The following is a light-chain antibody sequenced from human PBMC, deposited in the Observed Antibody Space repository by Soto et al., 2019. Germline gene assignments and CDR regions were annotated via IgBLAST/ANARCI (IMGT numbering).Light chain of an antibody. Sequence: QSPLTQPASVSGSPGQSVTISCAGTIDDISAYDYVSWYQQHPGNAPKLLVYEATNRPSGVSDRFSGSKSGNTASLTISGLQAEDEADYYCKSYTNSSAVVFGGGTKVTVL. V-gene: IGLV2-14*01. CDR3: KSYTNSSAVV. CDR1: IDDISAYDY. CDR2: EAT. J-gene: IGLJ2*01.